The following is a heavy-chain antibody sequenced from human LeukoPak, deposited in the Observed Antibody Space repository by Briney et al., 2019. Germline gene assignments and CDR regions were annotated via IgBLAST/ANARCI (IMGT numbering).Heavy chain of an antibody. J-gene: IGHJ4*02. CDR2: ISGSGGST. CDR3: AKDHQQQLVRVCFDY. D-gene: IGHD6-13*01. Sequence: GGSLRLSCAASGFTFSSYAMSWVRQAPGKGLEWVSAISGSGGSTYYADSVKGRFTISRDNPKNTLYLQMNSLRAEDTAVYYCAKDHQQQLVRVCFDYWGQGTLVTVSS. V-gene: IGHV3-23*01. CDR1: GFTFSSYA.